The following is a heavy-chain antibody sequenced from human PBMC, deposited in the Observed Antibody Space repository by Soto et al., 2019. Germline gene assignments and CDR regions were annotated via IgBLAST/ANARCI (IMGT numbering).Heavy chain of an antibody. V-gene: IGHV3-13*05. J-gene: IGHJ6*02. CDR3: ARTDRDFYGLDV. CDR1: GFTFRNYD. Sequence: EVQLVESGGGLVQPGGSLRLSCEASGFTFRNYDMHWVRQGTGKGLEWVSGISAAGDPDYADSVEGRFTLSRENAQNSFFLPMNSLRVGDTAVYYCARTDRDFYGLDVWGQGTTVIVSS. CDR2: ISAAGDP.